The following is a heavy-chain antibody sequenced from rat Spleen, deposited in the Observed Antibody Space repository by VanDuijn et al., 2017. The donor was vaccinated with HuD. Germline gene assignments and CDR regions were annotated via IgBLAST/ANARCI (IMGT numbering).Heavy chain of an antibody. V-gene: IGHV5-20*01. D-gene: IGHD1-2*01. CDR1: GFTFSDYY. CDR3: TTGLKYYSSWWYFDF. CDR2: ISYDGSST. J-gene: IGHJ1*01. Sequence: EVQLVESDGGLVQPGRSLKLSCAASGFTFSDYYMAWVRQAPTKGLEWVATISYDGSSTYYRDSVKGRFTISRDNAKSTLYLQMDSLRSEDKATYYCTTGLKYYSSWWYFDFWGPGTMVTVSS.